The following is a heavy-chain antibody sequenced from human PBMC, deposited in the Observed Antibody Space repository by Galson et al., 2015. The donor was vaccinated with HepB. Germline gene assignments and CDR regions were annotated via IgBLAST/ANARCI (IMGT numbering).Heavy chain of an antibody. CDR1: EFTFRRYG. V-gene: IGHV3-33*01. CDR2: IYYDGIYK. Sequence: SLRLSCAASEFTFRRYGMHWVRQAPGKGLECVSLIYYDGIYKYYADSVKGRFTIYRDNSKNTLYLQMNSLRAEDTAVYYCARGGYHDYDFVYYMDDWGKETTVTVSS. J-gene: IGHJ6*03. D-gene: IGHD5-12*01. CDR3: ARGGYHDYDFVYYMDD.